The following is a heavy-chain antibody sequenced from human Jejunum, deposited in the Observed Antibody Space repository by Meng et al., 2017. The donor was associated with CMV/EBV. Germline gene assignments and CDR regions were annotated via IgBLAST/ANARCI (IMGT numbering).Heavy chain of an antibody. CDR2: INPKSGGT. J-gene: IGHJ4*02. Sequence: KASGYTFTGYFMHWVRQAPGQGLEWMGRINPKSGGTNYAQKFQGRVTMTRDTSISTAYMELRGLRSDDTAMYHCARGGGYFDWLFLDFWGQGTLVTVS. D-gene: IGHD3-9*01. CDR1: GYTFTGYF. CDR3: ARGGGYFDWLFLDF. V-gene: IGHV1-2*06.